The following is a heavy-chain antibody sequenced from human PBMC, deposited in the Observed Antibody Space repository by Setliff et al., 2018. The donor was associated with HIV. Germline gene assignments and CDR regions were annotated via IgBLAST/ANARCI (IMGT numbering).Heavy chain of an antibody. CDR2: INPNSGGT. J-gene: IGHJ6*04. D-gene: IGHD1-7*01. Sequence: ASVKVSCKASGYTFTGYYMHWVRQAPGQGLEWMGWINPNSGGTNYAQRFQGRVTMTRDTSINTAYLELSRLRSDDTAVYYCAKDRTGTGTTLHVWGKGTTVTVSS. CDR3: AKDRTGTGTTLHV. CDR1: GYTFTGYY. V-gene: IGHV1-2*02.